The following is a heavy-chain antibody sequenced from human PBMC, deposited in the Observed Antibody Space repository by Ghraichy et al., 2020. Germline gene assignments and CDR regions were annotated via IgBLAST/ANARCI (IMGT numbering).Heavy chain of an antibody. D-gene: IGHD6-19*01. Sequence: SETLSLTCTVSDGSISTSSYYWGWIRQPPGKGLEWIGSIFYRGSTYYNLSLKSRVTISVDTSKNQFSLRLTSVSAADTAIYYCVRHVYASGWYVDYWGQGTLVTVSS. CDR1: DGSISTSSYY. J-gene: IGHJ4*02. V-gene: IGHV4-39*01. CDR3: VRHVYASGWYVDY. CDR2: IFYRGST.